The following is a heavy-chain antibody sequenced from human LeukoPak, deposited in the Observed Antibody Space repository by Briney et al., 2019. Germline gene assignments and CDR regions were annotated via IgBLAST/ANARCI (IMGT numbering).Heavy chain of an antibody. Sequence: SETLSLTCTVSGGSISSGGYYWSWIRQHPGTGLEWIGYIYYSGSTYYNPSLKSRVTISVDTSKNQFSLKLSSVTAADTAVYYCARGAVVPAAIPFDYWGQGTLVTVSS. D-gene: IGHD2-2*02. J-gene: IGHJ4*02. V-gene: IGHV4-31*03. CDR2: IYYSGST. CDR3: ARGAVVPAAIPFDY. CDR1: GGSISSGGYY.